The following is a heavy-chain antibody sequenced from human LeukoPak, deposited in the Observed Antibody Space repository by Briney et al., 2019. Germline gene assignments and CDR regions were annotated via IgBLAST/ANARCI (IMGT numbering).Heavy chain of an antibody. D-gene: IGHD7-27*01. J-gene: IGHJ6*02. CDR1: GCTFSSYA. CDR2: IIPILGIA. V-gene: IGHV1-69*04. Sequence: SVKVSCKASGCTFSSYAISWVRQAPGQGLEWMGRIIPILGIANYAQKFQGRVTITADKSTSTAYMELSSLRSEDTAVYYCARGSSTPRLGIGGYYYGMDVWGQGTTVTVSS. CDR3: ARGSSTPRLGIGGYYYGMDV.